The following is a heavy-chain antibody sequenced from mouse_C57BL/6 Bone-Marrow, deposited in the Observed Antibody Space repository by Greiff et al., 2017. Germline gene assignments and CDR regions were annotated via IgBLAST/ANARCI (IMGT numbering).Heavy chain of an antibody. Sequence: EVQVVESGPVLVKPGASVKMSCKASGYTFTDYYMNWVKQSHGKSLEWIGVINPYNGGTSYNQKFKGKATLTVDKSSSPAYMELNSLTSEDSAVYYCARDGSSSFDYWGQGTTLTVSS. CDR1: GYTFTDYY. CDR3: ARDGSSSFDY. J-gene: IGHJ2*01. CDR2: INPYNGGT. V-gene: IGHV1-19*01. D-gene: IGHD1-1*01.